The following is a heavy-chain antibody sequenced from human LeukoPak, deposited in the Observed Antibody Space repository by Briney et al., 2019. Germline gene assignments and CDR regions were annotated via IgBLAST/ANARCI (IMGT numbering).Heavy chain of an antibody. Sequence: SXXXSCAXXXXXXXSXWMNXAXQXXXXGLEWVPSINHNGNVNYYVGSVKGRFTISRDNAKNSLYLQMNNLRAEDTAVYFCARGGGLDVWGQGATVTVSS. J-gene: IGHJ6*02. CDR2: INHNGNVN. CDR3: ARGGGLDV. V-gene: IGHV3-7*04. CDR1: XXXXXSXW.